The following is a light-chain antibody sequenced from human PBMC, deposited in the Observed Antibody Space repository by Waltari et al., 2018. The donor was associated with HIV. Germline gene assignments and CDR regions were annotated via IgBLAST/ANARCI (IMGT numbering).Light chain of an antibody. CDR3: QSYDSTNHVV. CDR1: SGSIRTNY. Sequence: NFMLTQPHSVSESPGTTVTISSTGNSGSIRTNYVHGYQQRPGSAPTTVIYEDNRRPSGVPGRFSGSIDSSSNSASLTISGLKTEDEADYYCQSYDSTNHVVFGGGTKLTVL. CDR2: EDN. J-gene: IGLJ2*01. V-gene: IGLV6-57*02.